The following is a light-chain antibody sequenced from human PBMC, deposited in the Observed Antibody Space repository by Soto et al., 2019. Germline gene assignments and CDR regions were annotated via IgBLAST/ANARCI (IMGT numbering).Light chain of an antibody. Sequence: DIQMTQSPSTLSLSVGYRVTITCRASQTISSWLAWYQQKPGQAPKLLIYKASTVKSGVPTRFRGSGSGTEFTLTISRLPADYFATYYCQHYNRYPEAFGRGTKVELK. CDR2: KAS. CDR3: QHYNRYPEA. J-gene: IGKJ4*02. CDR1: QTISSW. V-gene: IGKV1-5*03.